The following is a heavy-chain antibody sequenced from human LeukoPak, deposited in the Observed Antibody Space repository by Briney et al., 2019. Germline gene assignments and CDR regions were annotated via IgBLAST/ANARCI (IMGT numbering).Heavy chain of an antibody. CDR3: ARRPAYCGGDCYYAYFDY. CDR2: IYYSGST. J-gene: IGHJ4*02. Sequence: SETLSLTCTVSGGSISSSSYYWGWIRQPPGKGLEWIGSIYYSGSTYYNPSLKSRVTISVDTSKNQFSLKLSSVTAAGTAVYYCARRPAYCGGDCYYAYFDYWGQGTLVTVSS. V-gene: IGHV4-39*01. CDR1: GGSISSSSYY. D-gene: IGHD2-21*01.